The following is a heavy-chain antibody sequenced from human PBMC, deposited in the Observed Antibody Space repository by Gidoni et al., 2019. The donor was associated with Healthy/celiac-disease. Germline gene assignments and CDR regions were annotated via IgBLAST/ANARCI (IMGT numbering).Heavy chain of an antibody. D-gene: IGHD2-2*02. Sequence: QVQLVQSGAEVKKPGSSVKVSCKASRGTFSSYAISWVRQAPGQGLEWMGGIIPIFGTATYAQKFQGRVTITADESTSTAYMELSSLRSEDTAVYYCAGAPRLGYCSSTSCYKYYFDYWGQGTLVTVSS. CDR2: IIPIFGTA. J-gene: IGHJ4*02. V-gene: IGHV1-69*01. CDR3: AGAPRLGYCSSTSCYKYYFDY. CDR1: RGTFSSYA.